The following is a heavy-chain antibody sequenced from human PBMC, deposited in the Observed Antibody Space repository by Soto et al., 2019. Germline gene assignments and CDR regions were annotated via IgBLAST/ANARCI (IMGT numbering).Heavy chain of an antibody. V-gene: IGHV4-39*01. CDR3: ANQQGGYCSGGSCLEFDP. D-gene: IGHD2-15*01. J-gene: IGHJ5*02. CDR2: IYYSGST. CDR1: GGSISSSSYY. Sequence: SETLSLTCTVSGGSISSSSYYWGWIRQPPGKGLEWIGSIYYSGSTYYNPSLKSRVTISVDTSKNQFSLKLSSVTAADTAAYYCANQQGGYCSGGSCLEFDPWGQGTLVTVSS.